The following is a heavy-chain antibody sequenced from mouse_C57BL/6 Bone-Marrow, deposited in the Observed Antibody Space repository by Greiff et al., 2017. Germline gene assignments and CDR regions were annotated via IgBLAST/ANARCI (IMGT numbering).Heavy chain of an antibody. CDR2: ISSGSSTI. Sequence: EVQVVESGGGLVKPGGSLKLSCAASGFTFSDYGMHWVRQAPEKGLEWVAYISSGSSTIYYADTVKGRFTISRDNAKNTLFLQMTSLRSEDTAMYYCARDYGSGAYWGQGTLVTVSA. CDR1: GFTFSDYG. CDR3: ARDYGSGAY. J-gene: IGHJ3*01. V-gene: IGHV5-17*01. D-gene: IGHD1-1*01.